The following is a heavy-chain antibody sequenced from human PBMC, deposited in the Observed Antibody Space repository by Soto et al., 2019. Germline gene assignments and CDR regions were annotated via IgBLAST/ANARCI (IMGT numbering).Heavy chain of an antibody. CDR2: IKQDGSEK. CDR3: ARDHDSNYYDSSGYFY. V-gene: IGHV3-7*03. Sequence: GSLRLSCAASGFTFSSYWMSWVRQAPGKGLEWVANIKQDGSEKYYVDSVKGRFTISRDNAKNSLYLQMNSLRAEDTAVYYCARDHDSNYYDSSGYFYWGQGTLVTVSS. J-gene: IGHJ4*02. D-gene: IGHD3-22*01. CDR1: GFTFSSYW.